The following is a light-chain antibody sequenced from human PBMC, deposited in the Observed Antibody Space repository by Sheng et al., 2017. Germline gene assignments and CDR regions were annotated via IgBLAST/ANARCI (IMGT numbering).Light chain of an antibody. Sequence: ETVMTQSPATLTVSPGERATLSCRASQSVFSKLAWYQQKPGQAPRLLIYAASSRATGIPDRFSGSGSGTDFILTVSRLEPEDSAVFYCQQYDSSPPTFGPGTKVEIK. J-gene: IGKJ1*01. CDR1: QSVFSK. V-gene: IGKV3-20*01. CDR2: AAS. CDR3: QQYDSSPPT.